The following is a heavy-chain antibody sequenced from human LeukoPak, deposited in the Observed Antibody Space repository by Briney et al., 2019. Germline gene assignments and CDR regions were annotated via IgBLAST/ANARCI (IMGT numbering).Heavy chain of an antibody. CDR3: ARRGAAAGSAFDY. CDR2: ISSSSSYI. J-gene: IGHJ4*02. V-gene: IGHV3-21*01. D-gene: IGHD6-13*01. Sequence: PGGSLRLSCAASEFTFSSYSMNWVRQAPGKGLEWVSSISSSSSYIYYADSVKGRFTISRDNAKNSLYLQMNSLRAEDTAVYYCARRGAAAGSAFDYWGQGTLVTVSS. CDR1: EFTFSSYS.